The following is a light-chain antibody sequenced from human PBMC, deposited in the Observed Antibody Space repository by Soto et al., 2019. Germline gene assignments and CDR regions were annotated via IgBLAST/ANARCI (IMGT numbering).Light chain of an antibody. CDR2: WAS. J-gene: IGKJ4*01. Sequence: DIVMTQSPDSLAVSLGERATINCKSSQSVLYSSNNKNYLAWYQQKPGQPPKLLISWASTRESGVPDRFSGSGSGTDFTLTISSLQAEDVAVYYCQQRSNWPLTFGGGTKVEIK. V-gene: IGKV4-1*01. CDR3: QQRSNWPLT. CDR1: QSVLYSSNNKNY.